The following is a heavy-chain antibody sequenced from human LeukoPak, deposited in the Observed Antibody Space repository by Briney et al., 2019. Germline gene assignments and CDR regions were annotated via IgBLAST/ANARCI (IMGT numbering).Heavy chain of an antibody. CDR1: GFTFSSYG. J-gene: IGHJ5*02. CDR3: ARDRYCSSTSCYGRTWFDP. V-gene: IGHV3-33*01. Sequence: GRSLRLSCAASGFTFSSYGMHWVRQAPGKGLEWVAVIWYDGSNKYYADSVKGRFTISRDNSKNTLYLQMNSLGAEDTAVYYCARDRYCSSTSCYGRTWFDPWGQGTLVTVSS. CDR2: IWYDGSNK. D-gene: IGHD2-2*01.